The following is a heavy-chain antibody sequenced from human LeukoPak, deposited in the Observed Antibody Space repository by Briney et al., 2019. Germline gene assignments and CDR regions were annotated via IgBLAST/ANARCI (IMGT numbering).Heavy chain of an antibody. D-gene: IGHD6-13*01. J-gene: IGHJ4*02. CDR2: ISSSSSYI. V-gene: IGHV3-21*04. Sequence: GGSLRLSCAASGFTFSSYSMNWVRQAPGKGLEWVSSISSSSSYIYYADSVKGRFTISRDNAKNSLYLQMNSLRAEDTAVYYCAKRLSSSSTWYYFDYWGQGTLVTVSS. CDR1: GFTFSSYS. CDR3: AKRLSSSSTWYYFDY.